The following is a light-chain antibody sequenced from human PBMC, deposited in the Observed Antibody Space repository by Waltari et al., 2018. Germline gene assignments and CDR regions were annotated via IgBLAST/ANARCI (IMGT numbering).Light chain of an antibody. CDR1: HLGSRV. V-gene: IGLV3-1*01. Sequence: SYDLTQPPSVSVSPGQTASTTCVGAHLGSRVVSWYQQRPGHSPVLVIYETRRRPSGIPERFSGSDSGNTATLTISGTQAMDEADYYCQAWDSNTVIFGGGTKLTVL. CDR2: ETR. J-gene: IGLJ2*01. CDR3: QAWDSNTVI.